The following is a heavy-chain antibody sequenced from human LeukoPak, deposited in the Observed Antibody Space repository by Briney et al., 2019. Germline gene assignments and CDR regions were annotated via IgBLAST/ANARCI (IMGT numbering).Heavy chain of an antibody. J-gene: IGHJ4*02. CDR2: ISSSDSYI. CDR3: ARVGATWFDY. D-gene: IGHD1-26*01. CDR1: GFTFSDYT. Sequence: GGSLRLSCAASGFTFSDYTMNWVRQAPGKGLDWVSGISSSDSYIYYADSVKGRFTISRDNAKNSLYLQMNSLRDEDTAVYYCARVGATWFDYWGQGTLVTVSS. V-gene: IGHV3-21*01.